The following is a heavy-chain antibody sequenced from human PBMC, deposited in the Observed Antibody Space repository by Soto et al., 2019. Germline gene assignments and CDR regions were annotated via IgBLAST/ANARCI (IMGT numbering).Heavy chain of an antibody. CDR2: IYSGGST. CDR3: ARANFDWFPDAFDI. V-gene: IGHV3-66*01. Sequence: GGSLRLSCAASGFTVSSNYMSWVRQAPGKGLEWVSVIYSGGSTYYADSVKGRFTISRDNSKNTLYLQMNSLRAEDTAVYYCARANFDWFPDAFDIWGQGTMVTVSS. D-gene: IGHD3-9*01. J-gene: IGHJ3*02. CDR1: GFTVSSNY.